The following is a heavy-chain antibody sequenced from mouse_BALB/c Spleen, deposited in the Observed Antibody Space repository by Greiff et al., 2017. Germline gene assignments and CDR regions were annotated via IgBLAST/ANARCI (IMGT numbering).Heavy chain of an antibody. CDR1: GYTFTSYY. CDR3: TRGGGKTVFDY. J-gene: IGHJ2*01. Sequence: VQLQESGAELVKPGASVKLSCKASGYTFTSYYMYWVKQRPGQGLEWIGEINPSNGGTNFNEKFKSKATLTVVKSSSTAYMQLSSLTSEDSAVYYCTRGGGKTVFDYWGQGTTLTVSS. CDR2: INPSNGGT. D-gene: IGHD1-1*02. V-gene: IGHV1S81*02.